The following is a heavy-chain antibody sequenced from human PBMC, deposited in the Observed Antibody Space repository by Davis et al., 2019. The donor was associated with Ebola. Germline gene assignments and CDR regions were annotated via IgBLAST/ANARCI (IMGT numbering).Heavy chain of an antibody. Sequence: SLKISCAASGFTFDDYAMHWVRQAPGKGLEWVSGISWNRGSIGYADSVKGRFTISRDNAKNSLYLQMNSLRAEDTALYYCAKATGNIYDFWSGYPLGYFDYWGQGTLVTVSS. V-gene: IGHV3-9*01. CDR2: ISWNRGSI. CDR1: GFTFDDYA. D-gene: IGHD3-3*01. J-gene: IGHJ4*02. CDR3: AKATGNIYDFWSGYPLGYFDY.